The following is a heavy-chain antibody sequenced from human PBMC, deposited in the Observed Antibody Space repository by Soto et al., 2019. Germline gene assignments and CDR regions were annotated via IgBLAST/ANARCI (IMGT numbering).Heavy chain of an antibody. CDR2: ISGSGGST. Sequence: GWSLRLSCASSVFTFISYAMSWVRQAPGKGLEWVSAISGSGGSTYYADSVKGRFTISRDNSKNTLYLQMNSLRAEDTAVYYCAKDGGLGYCSSTSCYTFDYWGQGTLVTVSS. V-gene: IGHV3-23*01. J-gene: IGHJ4*02. CDR1: VFTFISYA. D-gene: IGHD2-2*02. CDR3: AKDGGLGYCSSTSCYTFDY.